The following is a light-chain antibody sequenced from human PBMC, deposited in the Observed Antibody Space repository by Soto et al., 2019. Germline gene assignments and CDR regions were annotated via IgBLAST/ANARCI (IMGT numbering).Light chain of an antibody. V-gene: IGLV2-8*01. J-gene: IGLJ2*01. CDR1: SSDVGFYNY. Sequence: QSALTQPPSASGSPGQSVTISCTGTSSDVGFYNYVSWFRQHPGKAPKLIIYEVNKRPSGVPDRFSGSKSGNTASLTVSGLQAEDEADYYCSSYAGINNLIFGGGTKLTVL. CDR3: SSYAGINNLI. CDR2: EVN.